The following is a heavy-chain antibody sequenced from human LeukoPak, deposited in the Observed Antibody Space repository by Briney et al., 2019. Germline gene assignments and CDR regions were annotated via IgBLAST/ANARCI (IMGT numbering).Heavy chain of an antibody. CDR1: AFTFSSYW. V-gene: IGHV3-74*01. D-gene: IGHD2-21*02. J-gene: IGHJ4*02. CDR2: INIVGSST. CDR3: SKDRGDYRVRYFFDY. Sequence: PGGSLRLSCAASAFTFSSYWMHWVRQAPGHGLLRGSRINIVGSSTSYAESVKGRFTISTANATNKQYLQMRSMRSEGRAVYYGSKDRGDYRVRYFFDYWGQGTLVTVSS.